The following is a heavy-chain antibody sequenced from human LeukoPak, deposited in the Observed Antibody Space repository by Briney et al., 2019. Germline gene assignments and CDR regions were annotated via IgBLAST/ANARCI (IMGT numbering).Heavy chain of an antibody. CDR1: GFTFSSYS. Sequence: GGSLRLSRAASGFTFSSYSMNWVRQAPGKGLEWVSSISSSSSYIYYADSVKGRFTISRDNAKNSLYLQMNSLRAEDTAVYYCARANPPGISFFDYWGQGTLVTVSS. D-gene: IGHD2-15*01. CDR3: ARANPPGISFFDY. CDR2: ISSSSSYI. V-gene: IGHV3-21*01. J-gene: IGHJ4*02.